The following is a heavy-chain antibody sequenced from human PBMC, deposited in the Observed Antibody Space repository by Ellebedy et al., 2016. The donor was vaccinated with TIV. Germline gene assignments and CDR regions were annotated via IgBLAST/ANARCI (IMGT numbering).Heavy chain of an antibody. CDR3: ARGFRGGGFDL. CDR1: GFTFTDAW. Sequence: PGGSLRLSCAASGFTFTDAWVNWVRQAPGKGLEWVGHIKKESDGGTTEYGTSVKGRFSISRDESKNTVYLDMNILKAEDSALYFCARGFRGGGFDLWGQGTLVTVSS. J-gene: IGHJ4*02. V-gene: IGHV3-15*01. D-gene: IGHD3-16*01. CDR2: IKKESDGGTT.